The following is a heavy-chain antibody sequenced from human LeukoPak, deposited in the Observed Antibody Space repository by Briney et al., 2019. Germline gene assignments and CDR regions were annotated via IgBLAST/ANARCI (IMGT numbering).Heavy chain of an antibody. CDR1: GGSISSYY. CDR3: AKKGYYYGSGSYYTPDY. Sequence: TSETLSLTCTVSGGSISSYYWSWIRQPAGKGLEWIGRIYTSGSTYYNPSLKSRVTISVDTSKNQFSLKLSSVTAADTAVYYCAKKGYYYGSGSYYTPDYWGQGTLVTVSS. V-gene: IGHV4-4*07. J-gene: IGHJ4*02. D-gene: IGHD3-10*01. CDR2: IYTSGST.